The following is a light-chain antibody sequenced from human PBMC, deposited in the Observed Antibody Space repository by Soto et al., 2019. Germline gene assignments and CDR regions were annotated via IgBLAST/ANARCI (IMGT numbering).Light chain of an antibody. Sequence: QLVLTQPPSASGSPGQSVTISCTGTSSDVGGFNFVSWYQQHPGKAPKLMIYEVSKRPSGVPDRFSGSKSGNTASLTVSGLQAEDEADYYCAAWDDSLNGPVFGGGTQLTVL. CDR1: SSDVGGFNF. CDR3: AAWDDSLNGPV. CDR2: EVS. J-gene: IGLJ3*02. V-gene: IGLV2-8*01.